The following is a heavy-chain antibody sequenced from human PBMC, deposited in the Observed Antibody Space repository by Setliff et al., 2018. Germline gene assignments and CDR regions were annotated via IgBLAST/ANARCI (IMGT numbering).Heavy chain of an antibody. D-gene: IGHD6-25*01. Sequence: PSETLSLTCAVYGGSFSGYYWSWIRQPPGKGLEWIGEINHSGSTYYNPSLKSRVTISVDTSKNQFSLKLSSVTAADTAVYYCARVSGMGSPPYYYYYYGMDVWGQGTTVTVSS. CDR2: INHSGST. V-gene: IGHV4-34*01. J-gene: IGHJ6*02. CDR3: ARVSGMGSPPYYYYYYGMDV. CDR1: GGSFSGYY.